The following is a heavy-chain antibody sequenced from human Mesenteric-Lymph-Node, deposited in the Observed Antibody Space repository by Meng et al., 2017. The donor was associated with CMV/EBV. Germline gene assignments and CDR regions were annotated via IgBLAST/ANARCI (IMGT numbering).Heavy chain of an antibody. CDR3: ARMEWLLHYFDY. D-gene: IGHD3-3*01. CDR2: IYYSGTT. V-gene: IGHV4-31*03. CDR1: GGSLSRCGYY. J-gene: IGHJ4*02. Sequence: CTVSGGSLSRCGYYWSWIRQHPGKGLEYIGYIYYSGTTYYNPSLKSRITISVDTSKNQFSLKLTSVTAADTAVYFCARMEWLLHYFDYWGQGSLVTVSS.